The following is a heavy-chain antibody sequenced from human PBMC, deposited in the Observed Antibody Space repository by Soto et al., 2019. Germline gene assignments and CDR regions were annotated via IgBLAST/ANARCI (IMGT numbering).Heavy chain of an antibody. CDR3: AKDAPRRSGWYHFDY. D-gene: IGHD6-19*01. J-gene: IGHJ4*02. V-gene: IGHV3-23*01. Sequence: GGSLRLSCAASGFTFNSYDMCWVRQAPGKGLEWVSGISASGSNTQYADSVKGRFTISRDNSKSTLYLQMNSLRAEDTAVYYCAKDAPRRSGWYHFDYWGQGTLVTVSS. CDR1: GFTFNSYD. CDR2: ISASGSNT.